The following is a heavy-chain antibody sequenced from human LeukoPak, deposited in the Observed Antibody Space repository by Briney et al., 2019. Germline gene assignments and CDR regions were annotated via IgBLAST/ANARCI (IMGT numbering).Heavy chain of an antibody. CDR1: GYTFTSYA. Sequence: ASVKVSCKASGYTFTSYAMHWVRQAPGQRLEWMGWINAGTGNTIYSQKFQGRVTITRDTSASTAYMEVSSLTSEDTAVYYCARDRCSGGSCYSSWSDPWGQGTLVTVSS. J-gene: IGHJ5*02. D-gene: IGHD2-15*01. V-gene: IGHV1-3*01. CDR3: ARDRCSGGSCYSSWSDP. CDR2: INAGTGNT.